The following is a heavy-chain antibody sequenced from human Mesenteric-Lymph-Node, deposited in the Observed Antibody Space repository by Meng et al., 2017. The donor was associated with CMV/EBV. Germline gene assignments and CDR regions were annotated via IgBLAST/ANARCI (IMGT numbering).Heavy chain of an antibody. J-gene: IGHJ6*02. D-gene: IGHD1-26*01. CDR1: GFTFSSYA. CDR3: RGRNAAYGMDV. V-gene: IGHV3-23*01. CDR2: ISSSTIET. Sequence: GGSLRLSCAASGFTFSSYAMNWVRQVPGKGLEWVSIISSSTIETYYADSVKGRFTISRDNSKNTLYLQMNSLRAEDTAVYYCRGRNAAYGMDVWGQGTTVTVSS.